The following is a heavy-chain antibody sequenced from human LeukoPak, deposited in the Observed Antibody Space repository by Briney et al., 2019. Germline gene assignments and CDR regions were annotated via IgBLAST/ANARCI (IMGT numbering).Heavy chain of an antibody. CDR2: IFYSGCT. V-gene: IGHV4-59*11. J-gene: IGHJ6*03. CDR1: GGSISSHY. Sequence: PSETLPLTCTVSGGSISSHYWSWVRLSPAKGLEWIGYIFYSGCTDYSPSLTSRVTISIDTSKRYLSLNLSSVTAADTAVYYCVKHGPGGRGYLDVWGVGTTVTVSS. CDR3: VKHGPGGRGYLDV. D-gene: IGHD1-1*01.